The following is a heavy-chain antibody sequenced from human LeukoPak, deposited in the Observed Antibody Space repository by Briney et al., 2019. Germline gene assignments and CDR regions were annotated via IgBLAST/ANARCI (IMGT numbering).Heavy chain of an antibody. CDR3: ARLSGYGLHYYYYMDV. Sequence: SETLSLTCTVSGGSISSSRFYWGWIRQPPGKGLEWIGSIYYTGGTYYNPSLKSRVTISVDTSKKKFSLKMSSVTAADTAVYYCARLSGYGLHYYYYMDVWGKGTTVTVSS. J-gene: IGHJ6*03. CDR1: GGSISSSRFY. V-gene: IGHV4-39*07. D-gene: IGHD5-12*01. CDR2: IYYTGGT.